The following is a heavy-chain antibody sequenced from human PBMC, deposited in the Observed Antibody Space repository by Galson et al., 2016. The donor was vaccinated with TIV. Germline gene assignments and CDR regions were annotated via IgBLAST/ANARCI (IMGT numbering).Heavy chain of an antibody. J-gene: IGHJ6*02. Sequence: SVKVSCKASGYTFAGYYLHWVRQAPGQGLEWMGWINPNSGDTTYAQMFQGRVTMTRDTSINTAYMELRRLRSDDTAVYYCARDRGSMTMILVVDYYYGMDVWGQGTTVTVSS. CDR1: GYTFAGYY. CDR2: INPNSGDT. D-gene: IGHD3-22*01. V-gene: IGHV1-2*02. CDR3: ARDRGSMTMILVVDYYYGMDV.